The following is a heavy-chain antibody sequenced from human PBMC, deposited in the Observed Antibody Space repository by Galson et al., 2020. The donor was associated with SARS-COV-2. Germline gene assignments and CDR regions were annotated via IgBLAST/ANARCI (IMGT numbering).Heavy chain of an antibody. Sequence: SETLSLTCTVSGASIRSNTYYWGWIRQPPGKGLEWIGSVDYRGNTFDNPSFKSRVTMSVDTSRNQFSLNLASVTAADTAVYFCVSVDEAFDPWGQGTLVTVSS. V-gene: IGHV4-39*07. CDR3: VSVDEAFDP. J-gene: IGHJ5*02. CDR1: GASIRSNTYY. CDR2: VDYRGNT.